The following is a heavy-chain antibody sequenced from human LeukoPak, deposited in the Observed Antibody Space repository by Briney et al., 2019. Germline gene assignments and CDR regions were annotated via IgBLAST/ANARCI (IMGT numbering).Heavy chain of an antibody. J-gene: IGHJ4*02. Sequence: SETLSLTCTVSGGSISSGGYYWSWIRQHPGKGLEWIGYIYYSGSTYYNPSLKSRVTISVDTSKNQFSLKLSFVTAADTAVYCCASERGGYFDYWGQGTLVTVSS. CDR2: IYYSGST. D-gene: IGHD3-16*01. CDR1: GGSISSGGYY. CDR3: ASERGGYFDY. V-gene: IGHV4-31*03.